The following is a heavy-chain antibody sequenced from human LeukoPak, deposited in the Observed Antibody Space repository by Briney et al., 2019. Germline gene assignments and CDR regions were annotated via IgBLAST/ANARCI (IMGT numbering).Heavy chain of an antibody. D-gene: IGHD3-22*01. CDR1: GGSFSGYY. Sequence: SETLSLTCAVYGGSFSGYYWSWIRQPPGKGLEWIGEINHSGSTNYNPSLKSRVTISVDTSKNQISLKLSSVTAADTAVCYCARPRGGFKRGSSGPRYAFDIWGQGTMVTVSS. J-gene: IGHJ3*02. CDR3: ARPRGGFKRGSSGPRYAFDI. CDR2: INHSGST. V-gene: IGHV4-34*01.